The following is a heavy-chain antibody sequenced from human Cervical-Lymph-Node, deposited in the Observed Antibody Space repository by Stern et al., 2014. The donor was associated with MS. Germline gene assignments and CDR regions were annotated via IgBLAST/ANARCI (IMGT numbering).Heavy chain of an antibody. CDR3: SRMAIAAAGHDAFDI. V-gene: IGHV2-70*01. D-gene: IGHD6-13*01. Sequence: QVTLKESGPALVKPTQTLTLTCTFSGFSLSTSGMCVSWIRQPPGKALEWLALIDWDDDKYYSTSLNTRLTISKDTSKNQVVLTMTNMDPVDTATYYCSRMAIAAAGHDAFDIWGQGTMVTVSS. CDR2: IDWDDDK. CDR1: GFSLSTSGMC. J-gene: IGHJ3*02.